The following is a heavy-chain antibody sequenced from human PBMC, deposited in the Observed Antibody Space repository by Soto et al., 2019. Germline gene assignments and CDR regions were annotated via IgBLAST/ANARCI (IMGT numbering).Heavy chain of an antibody. CDR2: IYYSGNT. CDR3: ARDYGSGTYPPWGMDV. V-gene: IGHV4-30-4*01. Sequence: QVQLQESGPGLVKPSQTLSLTCTVSGDSISSDNYYWTWIRQPPGKALEWIGSIYYSGNTFYNPSLRSRLSVSLDTSKNQFSLRLSSVTAADTAVYYCARDYGSGTYPPWGMDVWGQGATVIVSS. D-gene: IGHD3-10*01. CDR1: GDSISSDNYY. J-gene: IGHJ6*02.